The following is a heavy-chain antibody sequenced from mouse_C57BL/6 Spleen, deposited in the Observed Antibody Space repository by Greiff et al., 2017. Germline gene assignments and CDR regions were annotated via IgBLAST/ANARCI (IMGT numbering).Heavy chain of an antibody. CDR1: GYTFTDYY. J-gene: IGHJ3*01. Sequence: EVQLQQSGPELVKPGASVKISCKASGYTFTDYYMNWVKQSHGKSLEWIGDINPNNGGTSYNQKFKGKATLTVDKSSSTAYMELRSLTSEDSAVYYCARGGIYYDGSSYDWFAYWGQGTLVTVSA. D-gene: IGHD1-1*01. CDR3: ARGGIYYDGSSYDWFAY. CDR2: INPNNGGT. V-gene: IGHV1-26*01.